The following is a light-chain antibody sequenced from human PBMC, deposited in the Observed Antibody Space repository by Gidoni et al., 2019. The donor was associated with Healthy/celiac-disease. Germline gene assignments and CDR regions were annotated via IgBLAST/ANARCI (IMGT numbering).Light chain of an antibody. J-gene: IGLJ2*01. V-gene: IGLV3-21*04. CDR2: YDS. CDR1: NIGSKS. CDR3: QVWDSSSDHVV. Sequence: SYVLTPPPSVSVAPGKTARITCGGNNIGSKSVHWYQQKPGQAPVLVIYYDSDRPSGIPERFSGSNSGNTANLTISRVEAGDEADYYCQVWDSSSDHVVFGGGTKLTVL.